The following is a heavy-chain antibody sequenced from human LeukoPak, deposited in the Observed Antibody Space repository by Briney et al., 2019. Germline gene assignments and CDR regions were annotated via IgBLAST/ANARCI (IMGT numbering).Heavy chain of an antibody. CDR3: AKEVVATIPPL. V-gene: IGHV3-53*01. Sequence: GGSLRLSCAASKFTISYNYMTWVRQAPGKGLEWVSGIDTKGTRTYYADSVKGRFTISRDNSKNTLFLQMNSLRAEDTAVYYCAKEVVATIPPLWGQGTLVTVSS. CDR1: KFTISYNY. J-gene: IGHJ4*02. D-gene: IGHD5-12*01. CDR2: IDTKGTRT.